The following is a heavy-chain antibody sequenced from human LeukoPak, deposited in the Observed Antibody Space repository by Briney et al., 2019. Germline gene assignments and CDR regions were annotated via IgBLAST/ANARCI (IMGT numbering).Heavy chain of an antibody. CDR3: ARAVILTPPDY. Sequence: KPSETLSLTCTVSRGSVSSGSYYWSWVRQHPGQGLEWIGYISSSGSLHYKWSLKSRVVISADTSMNQFSLSLRSVTAADTGVYYCARAVILTPPDYWGPGTLVSVSS. CDR1: RGSVSSGSYY. CDR2: ISSSGSL. D-gene: IGHD3-9*01. J-gene: IGHJ4*02. V-gene: IGHV4-31*03.